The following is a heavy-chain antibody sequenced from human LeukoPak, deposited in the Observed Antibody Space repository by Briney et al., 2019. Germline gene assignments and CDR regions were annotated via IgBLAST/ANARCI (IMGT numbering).Heavy chain of an antibody. CDR2: ITGGGDSA. J-gene: IGHJ4*02. CDR1: GFTFSSHA. D-gene: IGHD3-22*01. CDR3: VSGDTGSGYYY. V-gene: IGHV3-23*01. Sequence: GGSLRLSCGAFGFTFSSHATSWVRQTPERGLEWVSAITGGGDSAYYPDSVKGRFTISRDNSKNTLYLQMNNLGAEDTALYYCVSGDTGSGYYYWGQGTLVTVSS.